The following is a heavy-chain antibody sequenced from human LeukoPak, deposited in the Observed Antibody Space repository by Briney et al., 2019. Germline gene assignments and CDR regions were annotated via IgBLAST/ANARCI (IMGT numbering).Heavy chain of an antibody. CDR1: DDSISSYY. V-gene: IGHV4-59*01. CDR2: IYNSGST. J-gene: IGHJ2*01. CDR3: ARDKGPYWYFDL. Sequence: SETLSLTCTVPDDSISSYYWNWIRQPPGKGLEWIGNIYNSGSTDYNPSLKSRVTISVNLSKNQISLNLSSVTAADTAVYYCARDKGPYWYFDLWGRGTLVTVSS.